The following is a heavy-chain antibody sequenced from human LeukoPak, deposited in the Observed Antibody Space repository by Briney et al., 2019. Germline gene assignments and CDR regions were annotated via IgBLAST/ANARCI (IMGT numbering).Heavy chain of an antibody. J-gene: IGHJ4*02. CDR2: IYSGGST. Sequence: GGSLRLSCAASGFAVSSNYMSWVRQAPGKGLEWVSVIYSGGSTYYADSVKGRFTISRDNSKNTLYLQMNSLRAEDTAVYYCARGWFGELLAYWGQGTLVTVSS. V-gene: IGHV3-66*01. CDR1: GFAVSSNY. D-gene: IGHD3-10*01. CDR3: ARGWFGELLAY.